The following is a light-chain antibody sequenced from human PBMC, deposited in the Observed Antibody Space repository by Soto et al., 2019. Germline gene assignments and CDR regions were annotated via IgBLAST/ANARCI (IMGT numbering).Light chain of an antibody. V-gene: IGKV1-39*01. Sequence: DIQMTQSPSSLSASVGDRVTITCRASQSIATFLNWYQQRPGQAPRLLIYAASNLENGVPSTFSGSGSETDFTLTISRLEPEDFAVYYCQQYGSSGTFGQGTKVEIK. CDR1: QSIATF. CDR3: QQYGSSGT. J-gene: IGKJ1*01. CDR2: AAS.